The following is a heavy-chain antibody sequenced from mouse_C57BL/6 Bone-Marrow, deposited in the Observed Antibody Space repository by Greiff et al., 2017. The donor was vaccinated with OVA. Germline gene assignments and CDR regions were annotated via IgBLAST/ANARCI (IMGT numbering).Heavy chain of an antibody. Sequence: QVQLKQPGAELVRPGTSVKLSCKASGYTFTSYWMHWVKQRPGQGLEWIGVIDPSDSYTNYNQKFKGKATLTVDTSSSTAYMQLSSLTSEGSAVYYCATHGFAYWGQGTLVTVSA. CDR2: IDPSDSYT. CDR3: ATHGFAY. J-gene: IGHJ3*01. V-gene: IGHV1-59*01. CDR1: GYTFTSYW.